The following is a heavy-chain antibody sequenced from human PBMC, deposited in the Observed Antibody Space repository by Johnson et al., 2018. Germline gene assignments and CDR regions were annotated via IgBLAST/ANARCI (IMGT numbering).Heavy chain of an antibody. Sequence: VQLVQSGGDLVQPGGSLRLACAASGFTVSSTYMSWVRQAPGQGLEWVSVIYGEGTTYYANSVTGRFTISRDNSRNTLYLQMNSLTADDTAVYYCSCREGGSGYFDYWGQGTLVTVSS. CDR2: IYGEGTT. CDR1: GFTVSSTY. V-gene: IGHV3-66*01. J-gene: IGHJ4*02. D-gene: IGHD3-22*01. CDR3: SCREGGSGYFDY.